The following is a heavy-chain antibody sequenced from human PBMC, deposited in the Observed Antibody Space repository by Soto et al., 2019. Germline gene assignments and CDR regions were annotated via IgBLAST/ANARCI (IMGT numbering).Heavy chain of an antibody. J-gene: IGHJ4*02. D-gene: IGHD3-16*01. CDR2: ISSSSAYI. Sequence: EVHLVEAGGGLVKPGESLTLSCAASGFTFGSFTLNWVRQAPGKGLEWVSSISSSSAYIYYAESVKGRFTISRDNARSTLYLKMNSLSLEDTAVYFCARDGLTFGGDWGQGTLVAVSS. CDR3: ARDGLTFGGD. V-gene: IGHV3-21*06. CDR1: GFTFGSFT.